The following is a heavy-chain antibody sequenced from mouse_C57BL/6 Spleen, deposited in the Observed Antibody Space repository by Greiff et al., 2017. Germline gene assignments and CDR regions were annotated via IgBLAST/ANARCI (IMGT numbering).Heavy chain of an antibody. Sequence: EVHLVESGGGLVQPGGSLKLSCAASGFTFSDYYMYWVRQTPEKRLEWVAYISNGGGSTYYPDTVKGRFTISRDNAKNTLYLQMSRLKSEDTAMYYCARLVDSSGYAWFAYWGQGTLVTVSA. V-gene: IGHV5-12*01. CDR1: GFTFSDYY. CDR2: ISNGGGST. J-gene: IGHJ3*01. CDR3: ARLVDSSGYAWFAY. D-gene: IGHD3-2*02.